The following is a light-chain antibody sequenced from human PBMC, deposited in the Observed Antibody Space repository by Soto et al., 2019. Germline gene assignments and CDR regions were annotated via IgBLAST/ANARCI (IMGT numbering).Light chain of an antibody. J-gene: IGKJ1*01. CDR1: QTISTW. CDR3: QQYSSFSRT. CDR2: DAS. V-gene: IGKV1-5*01. Sequence: DIQMTQSPSTLSASVGDRVTITCRASQTISTWLAWYQQKPGKAPELLIYDASTLESGVPSRFSGSGSGTGFSLTISSLQPDDFATFYCQQYSSFSRTFGQGTKVDIK.